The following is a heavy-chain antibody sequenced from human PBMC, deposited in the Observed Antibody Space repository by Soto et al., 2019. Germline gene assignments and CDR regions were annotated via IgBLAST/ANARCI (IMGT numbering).Heavy chain of an antibody. CDR2: IIPMFGTA. J-gene: IGHJ6*02. D-gene: IGHD2-2*01. CDR1: GGTFSTYT. CDR3: ARRYCISTSCHYYGMDV. Sequence: QVQLVQSGAEVKKPGSSVKVSCKASGGTFSTYTINWVRQAPGQGLEWMGGIIPMFGTANYAQKIQGRVTITADESTSTAYMELSSLTSEATAVYYCARRYCISTSCHYYGMDVWGQGTTVTVSS. V-gene: IGHV1-69*01.